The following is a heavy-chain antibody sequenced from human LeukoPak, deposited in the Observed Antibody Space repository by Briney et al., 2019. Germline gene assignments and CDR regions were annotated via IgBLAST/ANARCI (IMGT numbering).Heavy chain of an antibody. CDR2: ISSSSSYI. J-gene: IGHJ4*02. CDR3: ARYSSTYYFDY. Sequence: GGSLRLSCAASGFTFSSYSMNWVRQAPGKGLEWVSFISSSSSYIYYADSVKGRFTISRDNAKNSLYLQMNSLRAEDTAVYYCARYSSTYYFDYWGQGTLATVSS. CDR1: GFTFSSYS. V-gene: IGHV3-21*01. D-gene: IGHD2-2*01.